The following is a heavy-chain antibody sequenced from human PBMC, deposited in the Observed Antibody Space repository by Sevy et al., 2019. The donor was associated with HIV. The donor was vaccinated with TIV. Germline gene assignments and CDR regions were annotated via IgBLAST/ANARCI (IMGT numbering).Heavy chain of an antibody. Sequence: GGSLRLSCAASGFTFSSYAMSWVRQAPGKGLEWVSAISGSGGSTYYADSVKGRFTISRDNSKNTLYLQMNSLRAEDTAVYYCARHTGYSSSWDAFDIWGQGTMVTVSS. D-gene: IGHD6-13*01. V-gene: IGHV3-23*01. CDR1: GFTFSSYA. CDR2: ISGSGGST. CDR3: ARHTGYSSSWDAFDI. J-gene: IGHJ3*02.